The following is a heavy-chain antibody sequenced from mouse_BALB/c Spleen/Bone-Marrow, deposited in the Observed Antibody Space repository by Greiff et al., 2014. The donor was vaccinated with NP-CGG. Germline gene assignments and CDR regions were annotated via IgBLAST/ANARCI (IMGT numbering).Heavy chain of an antibody. CDR2: IDPANGNT. J-gene: IGHJ3*01. D-gene: IGHD2-14*01. Sequence: EVQLQQSGAELVKPGASVKLSCTASGFNIKDTYMHWVKQRPEQGLEWIGRIDPANGNTKYDPKFQGKATITADTSSNTAYLQLSSLTSEETAVYSCASYYRYDGGFASWGQGLWSLSLQ. CDR1: GFNIKDTY. CDR3: ASYYRYDGGFAS. V-gene: IGHV14-3*02.